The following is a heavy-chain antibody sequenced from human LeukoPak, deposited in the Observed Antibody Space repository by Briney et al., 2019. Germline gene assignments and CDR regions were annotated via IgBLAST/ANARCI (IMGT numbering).Heavy chain of an antibody. J-gene: IGHJ4*02. CDR2: INTDGSDT. V-gene: IGHV3-74*01. Sequence: GGSLRLSCAASGFTLRSYWMHWVRQAPGKGLVWVSRINTDGSDTGYADSVKGRFTISRDNAKNTLYLQMNNVRADDTAVYYCARWGPYCSSTSCYGLGYWGQGTLVTVSS. CDR3: ARWGPYCSSTSCYGLGY. CDR1: GFTLRSYW. D-gene: IGHD2-2*01.